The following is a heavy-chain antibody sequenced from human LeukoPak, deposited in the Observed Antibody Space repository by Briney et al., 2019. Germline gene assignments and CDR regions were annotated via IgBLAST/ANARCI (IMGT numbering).Heavy chain of an antibody. J-gene: IGHJ5*01. CDR2: INCNDGST. CDR1: GYTFDNFY. Sequence: ASVKVSCKASGYTFDNFYIHWVRQAPGQGPEWMGWINCNDGSTNFAQKFRGRVTMTRVTAMSTVYMDLSGLGPDDTAIYYCARDEGSTYNQLDSWGQGTLVTVSS. V-gene: IGHV1-2*02. D-gene: IGHD1-14*01. CDR3: ARDEGSTYNQLDS.